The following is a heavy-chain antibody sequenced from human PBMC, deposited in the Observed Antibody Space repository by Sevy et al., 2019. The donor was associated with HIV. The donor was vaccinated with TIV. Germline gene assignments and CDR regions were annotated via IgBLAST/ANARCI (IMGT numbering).Heavy chain of an antibody. CDR1: GFTFSSYS. CDR3: ARTCGGDCYLRDGFDI. Sequence: GGSLRLSCAASGFTFSSYSMNWVRQAPGKGLEWVSYISSSSSTIYYADSVKGRFTISRDNAKNSLYLQINSLRDDDTAVYYCARTCGGDCYLRDGFDIWGQGTMVTVSS. D-gene: IGHD2-21*02. CDR2: ISSSSSTI. J-gene: IGHJ3*02. V-gene: IGHV3-48*02.